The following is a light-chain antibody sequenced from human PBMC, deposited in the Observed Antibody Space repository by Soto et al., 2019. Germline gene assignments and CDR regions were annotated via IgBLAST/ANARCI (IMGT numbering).Light chain of an antibody. CDR1: SSNIGAGYD. CDR2: GNK. Sequence: QSVLTQPPSVSGAPGQRITISCTGSSSNIGAGYDVHWYQQLPGTAPKLLIYGNKNRPSGVPNRFSGSKSGNTASLTISGLQAEDEADYYCCSYAGSYDWVFGGGTKLTVL. J-gene: IGLJ3*02. CDR3: CSYAGSYDWV. V-gene: IGLV1-40*01.